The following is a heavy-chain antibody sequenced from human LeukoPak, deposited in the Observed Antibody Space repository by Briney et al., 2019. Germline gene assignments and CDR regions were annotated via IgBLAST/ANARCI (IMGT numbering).Heavy chain of an antibody. D-gene: IGHD6-19*01. CDR1: GFTFSSDG. CDR2: ISYDGSNK. Sequence: SGGSLRLSCAASGFTFSSDGMRWVRQAPGKGLEWVAVISYDGSNKYYADSVKGRFTISRDNSKNTLYLQMNSLRAEDTAVYYCAKDRGYSSGLDYWGQGTLVTVSS. J-gene: IGHJ4*02. CDR3: AKDRGYSSGLDY. V-gene: IGHV3-30*18.